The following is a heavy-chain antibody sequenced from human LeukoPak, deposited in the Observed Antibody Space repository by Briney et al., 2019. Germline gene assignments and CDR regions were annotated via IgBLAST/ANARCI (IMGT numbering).Heavy chain of an antibody. V-gene: IGHV3-74*01. J-gene: IGHJ4*02. D-gene: IGHD3-16*01. CDR2: INEDATTI. CDR3: VRDLILVWTPGDDFDF. CDR1: GFAFSAYW. Sequence: GGSLRLSCAASGFAFSAYWMHWVRQAPGEGLEWGSPINEDATTITYADSVKGRFIISRDNSKKSLYLQMNNLRAEDTAVYYCVRDLILVWTPGDDFDFWGQGTLVIVSS.